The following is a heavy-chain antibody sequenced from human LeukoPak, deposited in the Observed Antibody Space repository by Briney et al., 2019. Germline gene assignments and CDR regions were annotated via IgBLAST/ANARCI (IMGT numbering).Heavy chain of an antibody. J-gene: IGHJ4*02. CDR3: ARVPHHSSGWSDGDY. Sequence: GRSLRLSCAASGFTFSSYSMNWVRQAPGKGLEWVSSISSSSSYIYYADSVKGRFTISRDNAKNSLYLQMNSLRAEDTAVYYCARVPHHSSGWSDGDYWGQGTLVTVSS. CDR2: ISSSSSYI. CDR1: GFTFSSYS. D-gene: IGHD6-19*01. V-gene: IGHV3-21*01.